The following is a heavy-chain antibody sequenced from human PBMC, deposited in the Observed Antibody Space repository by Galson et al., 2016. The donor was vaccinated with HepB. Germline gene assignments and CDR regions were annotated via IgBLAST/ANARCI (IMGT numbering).Heavy chain of an antibody. Sequence: CAISGDSVSSNSASWNWIRQSPSGGLEWLGRTYYRSKWYSDYALSMTSRLSFTPDTSKNDFSLHLTSVTPEDTGIYYCARGLSWLRLDSWGQGVLVTVASGMDVWGQGTTVTVSS. V-gene: IGHV6-1*01. J-gene: IGHJ6*02. CDR3: ARGLSWLRLDSWGQGVLVTVASGMDV. CDR1: GDSVSSNSAS. D-gene: IGHD5-12*01. CDR2: TYYRSKWYS.